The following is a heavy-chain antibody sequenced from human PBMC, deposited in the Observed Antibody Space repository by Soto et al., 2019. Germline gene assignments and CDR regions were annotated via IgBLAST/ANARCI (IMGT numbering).Heavy chain of an antibody. CDR2: VKSKNDGGTT. CDR1: GFTFSNAW. Sequence: GGSLRLSCAASGFTFSNAWINWVRQAPGKGLEWVGRVKSKNDGGTTDFAAPVKGRFAISRDDSKNMVYLEMNSLQTEDTAINYCTTDSYITSIIVRFDFWGHGTLVTVSS. CDR3: TTDSYITSIIVRFDF. J-gene: IGHJ4*01. D-gene: IGHD3-22*01. V-gene: IGHV3-15*07.